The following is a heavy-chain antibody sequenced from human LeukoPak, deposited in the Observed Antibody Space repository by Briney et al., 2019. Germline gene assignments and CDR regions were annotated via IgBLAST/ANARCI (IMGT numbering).Heavy chain of an antibody. J-gene: IGHJ4*02. Sequence: PGGSLRLSCAASGFPFSSYAMSWVRQAPGKGLEWVSAISGRGGSTYYADSVKGRFTISRDNSKNTLYLQMNSLRAEGTAVYYCAKDRNRVGYFDYWGQGTLVTVSS. CDR1: GFPFSSYA. V-gene: IGHV3-23*01. D-gene: IGHD1-14*01. CDR3: AKDRNRVGYFDY. CDR2: ISGRGGST.